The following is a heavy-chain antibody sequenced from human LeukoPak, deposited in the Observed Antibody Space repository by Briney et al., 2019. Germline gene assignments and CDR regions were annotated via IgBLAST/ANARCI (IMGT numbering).Heavy chain of an antibody. CDR1: GFTFSSYS. V-gene: IGHV3-48*02. J-gene: IGHJ6*02. D-gene: IGHD6-19*01. CDR3: ARGEYSSGWRPFYYYYGMDV. Sequence: GGSLRLPCAASGFTFSSYSMNWVRQAPGKGLEWVSYISSSSSTIYYADSVKGRFTISRDNAKNSLYLQMNSLRDEDTAVYYCARGEYSSGWRPFYYYYGMDVWGQGTTVTVSS. CDR2: ISSSSSTI.